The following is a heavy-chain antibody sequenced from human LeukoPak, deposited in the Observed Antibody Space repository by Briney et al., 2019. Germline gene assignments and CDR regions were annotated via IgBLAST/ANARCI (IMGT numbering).Heavy chain of an antibody. V-gene: IGHV3-11*01. CDR3: ARRYLMAATPLDS. CDR1: GFIFSDYY. Sequence: PGGSLRLSCAASGFIFSDYYMTWIRQAPGKGLEWIVHISGSGSSKDYATSLRGRCSVSRENAENKLYLHITNVTVEDTAIYYCARRYLMAATPLDSWGKGTLVTVTS. D-gene: IGHD2-15*01. CDR2: ISGSGSSK. J-gene: IGHJ5*01.